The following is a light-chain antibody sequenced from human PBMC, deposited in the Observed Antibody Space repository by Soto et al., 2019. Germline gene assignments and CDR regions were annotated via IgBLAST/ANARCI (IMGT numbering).Light chain of an antibody. CDR2: DAS. CDR1: QSISTY. V-gene: IGKV3-11*01. J-gene: IGKJ4*01. CDR3: QHRRNWPLT. Sequence: EIVLTQSPATLSLSPGERATLSCRTSQSISTYLAWYQQKPGQAPRLLIYDASNRATGIPARFSASGSGTDFTLTISSLEPEDFALYYCQHRRNWPLTFGGGTTVEIK.